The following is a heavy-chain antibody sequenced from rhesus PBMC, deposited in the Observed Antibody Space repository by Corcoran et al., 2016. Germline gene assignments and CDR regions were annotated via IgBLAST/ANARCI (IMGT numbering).Heavy chain of an antibody. CDR2: ISGSSGST. D-gene: IGHD3-34*01. CDR3: AGPWGYFDY. Sequence: QVQLQESGPGLVKPSETLSLTCAVSGGSVSSSNWWSWIRQPPGKGLEWIGYISGSSGSTYYNPSRKSRVTISTDTSKNQFSLKLGSVTAADTAVYYCAGPWGYFDYWGQGVLVTVSS. V-gene: IGHV4-65*01. CDR1: GGSVSSSNW. J-gene: IGHJ4*01.